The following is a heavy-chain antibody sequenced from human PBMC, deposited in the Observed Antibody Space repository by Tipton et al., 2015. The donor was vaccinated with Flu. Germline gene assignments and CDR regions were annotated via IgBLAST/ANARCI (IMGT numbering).Heavy chain of an antibody. J-gene: IGHJ6*02. V-gene: IGHV4-61*02. Sequence: LRLSCTVSGGSISSDVFYWNWIRQPAGKGLEWIGRTYASGSTNYNPSLKSRVTISVDTSKNQFSLNLSSVTAADTAVYYCARVVRDKDYGMDVWGQGTAVTVSS. CDR3: ARVVRDKDYGMDV. CDR1: GGSISSDVFY. D-gene: IGHD6-13*01. CDR2: TYASGST.